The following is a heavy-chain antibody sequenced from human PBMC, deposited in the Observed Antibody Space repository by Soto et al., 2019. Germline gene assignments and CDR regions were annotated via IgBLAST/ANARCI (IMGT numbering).Heavy chain of an antibody. CDR1: GFTFSSYA. Sequence: EVQLLESGGGLVQPGGSLRLSCAASGFTFSSYAMSWVRQAPGKGLAWVSAISGSGGSTYYADSVKGRFTISRDNSKNTLYLQMNSLRAEDTAVYYCAVRPRFLEFHRFDPWAQGTLVTVSS. J-gene: IGHJ5*02. CDR2: ISGSGGST. CDR3: AVRPRFLEFHRFDP. V-gene: IGHV3-23*01. D-gene: IGHD3-3*01.